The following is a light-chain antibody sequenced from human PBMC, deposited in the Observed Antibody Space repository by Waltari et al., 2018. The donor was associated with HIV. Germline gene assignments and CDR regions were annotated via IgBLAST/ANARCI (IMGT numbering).Light chain of an antibody. Sequence: SYDLTQPPSVSVSPGPTARITCPGDHLGDTSAFWYKQKPGQSPVLVIFQDSKRPSGIPERFSGSNSGNTATLTISGTQAMDEADYYCQAWDSSTVVFGGGTKLTVL. CDR1: HLGDTS. V-gene: IGLV3-1*01. CDR3: QAWDSSTVV. CDR2: QDS. J-gene: IGLJ2*01.